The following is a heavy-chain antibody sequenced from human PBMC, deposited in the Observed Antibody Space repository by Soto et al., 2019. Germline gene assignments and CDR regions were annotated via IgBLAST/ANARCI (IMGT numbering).Heavy chain of an antibody. J-gene: IGHJ6*02. V-gene: IGHV1-3*01. Sequence: QVQLVQSGAEVKKPGASVKVSCKASGYTLTTYVMNWVRQATGQRLEWMGWINAGNDNTKYSEKFQGSVTSTRDTGASNVYMGLSSLNTEDAAVYDCTTDDQYYYGSDGSGRGTMV. CDR2: INAGNDNT. CDR1: GYTLTTYV. CDR3: TTDDQYYYGSDG.